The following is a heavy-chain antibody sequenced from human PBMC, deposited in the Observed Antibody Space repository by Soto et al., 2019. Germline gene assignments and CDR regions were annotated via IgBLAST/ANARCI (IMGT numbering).Heavy chain of an antibody. D-gene: IGHD1-7*01. J-gene: IGHJ4*02. CDR3: AKEGYNWNYELDY. Sequence: GGSLRLSCAASAFAFSSSPMNWVRQAPGKGLEWVAIISYDGSNKYYADSVKGRFTISRDNSKNTLYLQMNSLRAEDTAVYYCAKEGYNWNYELDYWGQGTLVTVSS. CDR1: AFAFSSSP. V-gene: IGHV3-30*18. CDR2: ISYDGSNK.